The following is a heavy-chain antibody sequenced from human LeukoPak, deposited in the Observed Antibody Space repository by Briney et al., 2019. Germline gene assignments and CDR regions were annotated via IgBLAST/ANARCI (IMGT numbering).Heavy chain of an antibody. D-gene: IGHD1-26*01. Sequence: GGSLRLSCAASGFTFSSYGMSWVRRAPGKGLEWVSAISGSGGSTYYADSVKGRFTISRDNSKNTLYLQMNSLRAEDTAVYYCAKSGSYYSSFDYWGQGTLVTVSS. J-gene: IGHJ4*02. V-gene: IGHV3-23*01. CDR1: GFTFSSYG. CDR3: AKSGSYYSSFDY. CDR2: ISGSGGST.